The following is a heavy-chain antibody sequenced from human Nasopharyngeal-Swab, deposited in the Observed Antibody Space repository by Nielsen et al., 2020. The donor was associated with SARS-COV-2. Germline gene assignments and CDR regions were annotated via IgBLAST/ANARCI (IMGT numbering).Heavy chain of an antibody. V-gene: IGHV4-59*01. Sequence: SETLSLTCTVSGGSISSYYWSWIRQPSGKGLEWIGYIYYSGSTNYNPSLKSRVTISVDTSKNQFSLKLSSVTAADTAVYYCARGSFWYDSSGYPAEGDAFDIWGQGTMVTVSS. CDR1: GGSISSYY. CDR3: ARGSFWYDSSGYPAEGDAFDI. D-gene: IGHD3-22*01. J-gene: IGHJ3*02. CDR2: IYYSGST.